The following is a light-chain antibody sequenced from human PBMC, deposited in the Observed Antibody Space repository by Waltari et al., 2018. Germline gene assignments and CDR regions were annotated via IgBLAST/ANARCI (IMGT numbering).Light chain of an antibody. CDR3: SSYTRRNTVI. J-gene: IGLJ2*01. CDR2: DVS. V-gene: IGLV2-14*03. CDR1: DSDIGAYNY. Sequence: QSALAQPASVSGSPGHSITIPCTGTDSDIGAYNYVSWYQQHPGIAPKLLLSDVSDRPSGVSDRFSGSKSGKTASLTISGLQPEDAADYYCSSYTRRNTVIFGGGTKLTVV.